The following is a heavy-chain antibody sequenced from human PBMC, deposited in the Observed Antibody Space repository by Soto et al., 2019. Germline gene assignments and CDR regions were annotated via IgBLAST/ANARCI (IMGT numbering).Heavy chain of an antibody. CDR1: GRSISSYY. CDR3: ARAHDFWGGRQQPIDS. J-gene: IGHJ4*02. CDR2: IYYSGST. V-gene: IGHV4-59*01. D-gene: IGHD3-3*01. Sequence: PSETLSLTCTVSGRSISSYYWSWIRQPPGKGLEWIGYIYYSGSTNYNPSLKSRVTISVDTSKNQFSLKLSSVTAADTAVYYCARAHDFWGGRQQPIDSWGKGTLVTVSS.